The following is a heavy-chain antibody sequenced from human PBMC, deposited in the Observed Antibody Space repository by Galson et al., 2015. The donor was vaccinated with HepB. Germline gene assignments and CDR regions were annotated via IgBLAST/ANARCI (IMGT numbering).Heavy chain of an antibody. CDR3: ARHHSGGNSGWFDP. V-gene: IGHV1-69*02. CDR2: IIPILGIA. CDR1: GGTFSSYT. Sequence: SVKVSCKASGGTFSSYTISWVRQAPGQGLEWMGRIIPILGIANYAQKFQGRVTITADKSTSTAYMELSSLRSEDTAVYYCARHHSGGNSGWFDPWGQGTLVTVSS. J-gene: IGHJ5*02. D-gene: IGHD4-23*01.